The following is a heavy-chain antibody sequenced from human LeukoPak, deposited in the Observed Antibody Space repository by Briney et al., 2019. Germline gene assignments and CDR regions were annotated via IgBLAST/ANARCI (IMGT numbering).Heavy chain of an antibody. CDR2: INPNSGGT. Sequence: ASVTVSCTASGYTFTGYYIHWVRQAPGQGLEWMGWINPNSGGTNYAQKFQGRVTITRDTSISTAYMELSRLRSDDTAVYYCARWYGGTPTTPINPNSYHYYYMDVWGKGTTVTVSS. CDR1: GYTFTGYY. CDR3: ARWYGGTPTTPINPNSYHYYYMDV. J-gene: IGHJ6*03. V-gene: IGHV1-2*02. D-gene: IGHD4-23*01.